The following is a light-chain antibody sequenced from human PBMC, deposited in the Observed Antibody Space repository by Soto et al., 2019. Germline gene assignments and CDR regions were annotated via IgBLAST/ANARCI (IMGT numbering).Light chain of an antibody. Sequence: DIHMTQSPSTLSGSVGDRVTITFRASQTTSSWLAWYQQKPGKAPKLLIYKASTLKSGVPSRFSGSGSGTEFTLTISSLQPDDFAVYYCQQYNNWPRTFGQGTKVDIK. CDR3: QQYNNWPRT. CDR1: QTTSSW. J-gene: IGKJ1*01. V-gene: IGKV1-5*03. CDR2: KAS.